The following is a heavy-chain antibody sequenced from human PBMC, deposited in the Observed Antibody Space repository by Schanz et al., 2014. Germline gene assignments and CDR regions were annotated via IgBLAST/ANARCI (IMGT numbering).Heavy chain of an antibody. Sequence: QVQLVQSGAEVKEPGASVKVSCKASGYTFTSNGITWVRQAPGQGLEWMGWINTYNGDTAYAQNMQGRVSMTRDTSISTAYMEMTRLTSDDTAVYYCARDPNSVNEIDYWGQGTLVTVSS. CDR1: GYTFTSNG. CDR3: ARDPNSVNEIDY. D-gene: IGHD5-12*01. V-gene: IGHV1-18*04. CDR2: INTYNGDT. J-gene: IGHJ4*02.